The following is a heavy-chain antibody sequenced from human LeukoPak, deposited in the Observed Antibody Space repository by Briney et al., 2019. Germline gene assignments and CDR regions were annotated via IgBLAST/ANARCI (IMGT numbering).Heavy chain of an antibody. CDR3: AKGYSNGWFAIDS. CDR1: GFIFSSYA. D-gene: IGHD6-19*01. CDR2: ISYDGSSN. V-gene: IGHV3-30*18. Sequence: TGGSLRLSCAASGFIFSSYAMHWVRQAPGKGLEWVAVISYDGSSNYYSDSVTGRVTISRDNSKNTLYLQMNSLRAEDTAVYYCAKGYSNGWFAIDSWGQGTLVTVPS. J-gene: IGHJ4*02.